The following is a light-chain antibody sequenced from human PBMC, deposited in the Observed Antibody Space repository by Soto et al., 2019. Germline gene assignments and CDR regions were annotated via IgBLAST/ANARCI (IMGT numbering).Light chain of an antibody. CDR1: SSNIGAGYD. V-gene: IGLV1-40*01. CDR3: QSYDSSLSAVG. CDR2: ANN. J-gene: IGLJ2*01. Sequence: QSVLTQPPSVSGAPGQRVTISCTWSSSNIGAGYDVHWYQQLPGTAPKLLIYANNNRPSVVPDRFSGSKSGTSASLAITGLQAEDEADYYCQSYDSSLSAVGFGGGTKLTVL.